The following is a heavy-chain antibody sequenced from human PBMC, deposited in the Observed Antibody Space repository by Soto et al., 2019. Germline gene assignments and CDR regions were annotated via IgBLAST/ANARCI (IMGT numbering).Heavy chain of an antibody. CDR3: ARRSYWNDYYFDY. Sequence: QLQLQESGPGLVKPSETLSLTCTVSGGSISSSRYYWGWSRQSPGKGLEWIGSVFYSGSTYYAPSLKSRVTISVDTSKNQFSLKLSSVTAADTAVYYCARRSYWNDYYFDYWGQGTLVTVSS. V-gene: IGHV4-39*01. CDR2: VFYSGST. D-gene: IGHD1-1*01. J-gene: IGHJ4*02. CDR1: GGSISSSRYY.